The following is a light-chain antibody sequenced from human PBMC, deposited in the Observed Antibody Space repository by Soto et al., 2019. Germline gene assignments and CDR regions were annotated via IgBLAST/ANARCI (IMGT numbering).Light chain of an antibody. CDR3: QQSFSNPYS. J-gene: IGKJ2*01. Sequence: DVQMIQSPASLSASVGDSVSITCRASQSISTYLNWYQHKPGKAPELLIYSASNLQSGVPSRFSGSGSGTDFTLTISSLHPEDFATYFCQQSFSNPYSFGQGTKV. V-gene: IGKV1-39*01. CDR1: QSISTY. CDR2: SAS.